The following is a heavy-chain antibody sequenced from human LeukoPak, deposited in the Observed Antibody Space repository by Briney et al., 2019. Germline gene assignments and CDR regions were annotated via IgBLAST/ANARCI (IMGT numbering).Heavy chain of an antibody. J-gene: IGHJ6*03. Sequence: GGSLRLSCAASGFTFSNAWMSWVRQAPGKGLEWVGRIKSKTDGGTTDYAAPVKGRFTISRDDSKNTLYLQMNSLKTEDTAVYYCTPSYFGDYYYYMDVWGKGTTVTVSS. D-gene: IGHD3-16*01. V-gene: IGHV3-15*01. CDR2: IKSKTDGGTT. CDR3: TPSYFGDYYYYMDV. CDR1: GFTFSNAW.